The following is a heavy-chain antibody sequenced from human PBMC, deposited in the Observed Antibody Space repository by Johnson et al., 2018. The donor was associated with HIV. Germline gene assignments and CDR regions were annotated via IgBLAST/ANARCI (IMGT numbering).Heavy chain of an antibody. V-gene: IGHV3-13*01. D-gene: IGHD3-10*01. CDR3: ARTLGFGTEDAFDI. Sequence: VQLVESGGGLVQPGGSLRLSCAASGFTLSSYDIHWVRQATGKGLEWVAAIGTTGYTFYPGSVKGRFTISRENAKNSLYLQMNSLRAGDTAVYYCARTLGFGTEDAFDIWGQGTMVTVSS. CDR2: IGTTGYT. CDR1: GFTLSSYD. J-gene: IGHJ3*02.